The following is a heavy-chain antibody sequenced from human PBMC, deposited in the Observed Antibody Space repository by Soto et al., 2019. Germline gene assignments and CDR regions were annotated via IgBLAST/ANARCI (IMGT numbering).Heavy chain of an antibody. CDR1: GGSISSGGYS. Sequence: PSETLSLTCAVSGGSISSGGYSWSWIRQPPGKGLEWIGYIYHSGSTYYNPSLKSRVTISVDRSKNQFSLKLSSVTAADTAVYYCAREARKGSSGYYYWWFDPWGQGTLVTVSS. CDR2: IYHSGST. V-gene: IGHV4-30-2*01. CDR3: AREARKGSSGYYYWWFDP. D-gene: IGHD3-22*01. J-gene: IGHJ5*02.